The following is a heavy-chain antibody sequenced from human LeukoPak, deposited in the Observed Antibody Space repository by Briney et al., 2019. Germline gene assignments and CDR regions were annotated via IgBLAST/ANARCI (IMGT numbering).Heavy chain of an antibody. Sequence: GGSLRLSCAVSGITLSNYGMSWVRQAPGKGLEWVAGLSGSGGGTNYADSLQGRFTISRDNPKNTLYLQMNSLRAEDTAVYFCAKRGVVIRVFLVGFHKEAYYFDSWGQGALVTVSS. J-gene: IGHJ4*02. CDR3: AKRGVVIRVFLVGFHKEAYYFDS. CDR2: LSGSGGGT. V-gene: IGHV3-23*01. D-gene: IGHD3-10*01. CDR1: GITLSNYG.